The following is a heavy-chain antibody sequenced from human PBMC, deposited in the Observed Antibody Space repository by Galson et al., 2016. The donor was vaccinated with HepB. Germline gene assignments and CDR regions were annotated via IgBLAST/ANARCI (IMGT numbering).Heavy chain of an antibody. Sequence: SLRLSCAASGFTFSMFWVSWVRQAPGKGLEWVANIRQDGFEKDYVDSVKGRFTISRDNAKNSVYLQMNSLRAEDTAVYYGAKVNLNYDFWSGYFLVGMDVWGQGTTVTVS. CDR1: GFTFSMFW. CDR3: AKVNLNYDFWSGYFLVGMDV. V-gene: IGHV3-7*01. J-gene: IGHJ6*02. CDR2: IRQDGFEK. D-gene: IGHD3-3*01.